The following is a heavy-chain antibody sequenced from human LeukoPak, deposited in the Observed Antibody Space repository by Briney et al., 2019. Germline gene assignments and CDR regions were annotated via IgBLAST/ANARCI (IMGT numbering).Heavy chain of an antibody. V-gene: IGHV3-30-3*01. Sequence: QPGGSLRLSCAACGFTFSSYAMHWVRQAPGKGLEWVAVISYDGSNKYYADSVKGRFTISRDNSKNTLYLQMNSLRAEDTAVYYCARDNAVGATGPFDYGGQGTLVTVS. CDR1: GFTFSSYA. D-gene: IGHD1-26*01. CDR3: ARDNAVGATGPFDY. J-gene: IGHJ4*02. CDR2: ISYDGSNK.